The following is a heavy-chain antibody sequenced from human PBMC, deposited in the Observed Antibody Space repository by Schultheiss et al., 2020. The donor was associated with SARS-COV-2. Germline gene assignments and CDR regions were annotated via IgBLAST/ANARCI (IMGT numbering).Heavy chain of an antibody. CDR3: ASLALAAAGTYAFDI. J-gene: IGHJ3*02. CDR1: GFTFSSYG. Sequence: GGSLRLSCAASGFTFSSYGMSWVRQAPGKGLEWVAVIWYDGSNKYYADSVKGRFTISRDNSKNTLYLQMNSLRAEDTAVYYCASLALAAAGTYAFDIWGQGTMVTVSS. CDR2: IWYDGSNK. D-gene: IGHD6-13*01. V-gene: IGHV3-33*08.